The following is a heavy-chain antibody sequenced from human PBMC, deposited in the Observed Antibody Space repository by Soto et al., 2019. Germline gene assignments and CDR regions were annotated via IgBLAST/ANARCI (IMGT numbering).Heavy chain of an antibody. J-gene: IGHJ4*02. Sequence: SETLSLTCTVSGGSISSSSYYWGWIRQPPGKGLEWIGSIYYSGSTYYNPSLKSRVTISVDTSKNQFSLKLSSVTAADTAVYYCARQIRNWNSIEKYYFDYWGQGTLVTVSS. V-gene: IGHV4-39*01. CDR3: ARQIRNWNSIEKYYFDY. CDR2: IYYSGST. CDR1: GGSISSSSYY. D-gene: IGHD1-7*01.